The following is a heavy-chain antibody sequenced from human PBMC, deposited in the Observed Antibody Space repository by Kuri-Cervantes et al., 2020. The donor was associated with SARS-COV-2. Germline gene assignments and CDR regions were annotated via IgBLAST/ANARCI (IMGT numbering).Heavy chain of an antibody. D-gene: IGHD3-9*01. V-gene: IGHV3-74*01. J-gene: IGHJ5*02. CDR1: EFTFSRYW. Sequence: GESLKISCAASEFTFSRYWMHWVRQAPGKGLVWVARINPDGSITNYLDSVKGRFTISRDNAKNTLFLQMNSLRVEDTGLYHCARGSNIDWFKWFDPWGQGTLVTVSS. CDR3: ARGSNIDWFKWFDP. CDR2: INPDGSIT.